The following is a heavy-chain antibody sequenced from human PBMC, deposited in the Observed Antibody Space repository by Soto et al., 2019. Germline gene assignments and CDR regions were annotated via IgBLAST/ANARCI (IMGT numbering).Heavy chain of an antibody. CDR3: ARGTRSFMPV. CDR1: GDSISGYY. J-gene: IGHJ6*02. D-gene: IGHD2-2*01. V-gene: IGHV4-59*12. Sequence: QVQLQESGPGLVKPSETLSLTCSVSGDSISGYYWSWIRQPPGKGLEWIGYIYHSGSTYYNPSLNSRVTISVATSTNQFSPRLRSLTPADTAVYNFARGTRSFMPVWGQEPTVTVS. CDR2: IYHSGST.